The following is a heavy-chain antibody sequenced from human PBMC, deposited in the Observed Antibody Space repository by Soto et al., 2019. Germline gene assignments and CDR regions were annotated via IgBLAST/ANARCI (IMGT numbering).Heavy chain of an antibody. CDR1: GFTFTTFF. CDR2: ISPGGDAT. CDR3: ARDWRYSSGLDY. J-gene: IGHJ4*02. D-gene: IGHD6-19*01. Sequence: QVQLVQSGAEVMRPGASVKVSCKASGFTFTTFFMRWLRQAPGQGLEWVGVISPGGDATAYAEKFKGRVTVTKDTSTTTLYMELSSLRSEDTAVYYCARDWRYSSGLDYWGQGTLVTVSS. V-gene: IGHV1-46*01.